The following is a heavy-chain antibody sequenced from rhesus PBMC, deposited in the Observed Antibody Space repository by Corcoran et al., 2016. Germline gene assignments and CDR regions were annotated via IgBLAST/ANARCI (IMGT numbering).Heavy chain of an antibody. D-gene: IGHD4-23*01. Sequence: QVQLVQSGAEVKKPGSSVKVSCKASGYTFTDYYMHWVRQAPRQGLEWIGWINPYNGNTNSAQKFPGRVTMTRDTSTSTSYMELSSLRSEDTAVYYWAREWYSNYVDFDYWGQGVLVTVSS. J-gene: IGHJ4*01. CDR3: AREWYSNYVDFDY. CDR2: INPYNGNT. CDR1: GYTFTDYY. V-gene: IGHV1S2*01.